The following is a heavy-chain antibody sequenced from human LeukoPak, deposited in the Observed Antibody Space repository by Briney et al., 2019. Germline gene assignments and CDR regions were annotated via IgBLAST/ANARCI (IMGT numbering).Heavy chain of an antibody. V-gene: IGHV1-18*01. Sequence: GASVKVSCKASGYTFSNYGIAWVRQAPGQGLEWVGWISVYNGNTNYPRNLQGRVTMTTDTSTRTAYMELSSLRSEDTAVYYCARDLGSSGWYGGAFDIWGQGTMVTVSS. D-gene: IGHD6-19*01. CDR1: GYTFSNYG. CDR3: ARDLGSSGWYGGAFDI. CDR2: ISVYNGNT. J-gene: IGHJ3*02.